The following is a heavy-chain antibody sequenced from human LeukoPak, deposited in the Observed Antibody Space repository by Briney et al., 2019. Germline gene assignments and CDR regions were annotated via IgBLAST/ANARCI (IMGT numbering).Heavy chain of an antibody. D-gene: IGHD3-3*01. V-gene: IGHV3-30-3*01. J-gene: IGHJ5*02. CDR3: AKDGGTIFLVYWFDP. CDR2: ISYDGSNK. Sequence: EAGGSLRLSCAASGFTFSSYAMHWVRQAPGKGLEWVAVISYDGSNKYYADSVKGRFTISRDNSKNTLYLQMNSLRAEDTAVYYCAKDGGTIFLVYWFDPWGQGTLVTVSS. CDR1: GFTFSSYA.